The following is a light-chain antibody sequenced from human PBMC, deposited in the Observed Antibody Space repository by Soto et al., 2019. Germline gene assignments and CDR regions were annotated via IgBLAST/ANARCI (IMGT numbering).Light chain of an antibody. CDR1: SSDVGGYNY. CDR2: EVS. J-gene: IGLJ2*01. Sequence: QSVLTQPPSASGSPGQSVTISCTGTSSDVGGYNYVSWYQQHPGKAPKLMIYEVSKRPSGVPDRVSGSKSGNTASLTVSGLQAEDEADYYCSSYAGSNNWVFGGGTKVTVL. CDR3: SSYAGSNNWV. V-gene: IGLV2-8*01.